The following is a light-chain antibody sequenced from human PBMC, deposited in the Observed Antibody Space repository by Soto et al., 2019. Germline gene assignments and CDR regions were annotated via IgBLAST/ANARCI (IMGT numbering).Light chain of an antibody. V-gene: IGLV4-69*01. J-gene: IGLJ2*01. CDR2: LNSDGSH. CDR3: QTWGTAIHEVV. CDR1: SGHSSYA. Sequence: QPVLTQSPSASASLGASVKLTCTLSSGHSSYAIAWHQQRPEKGPRYLMKLNSDGSHTKGDGIPDRFSGSSSGAERYLTISSLQSEDEADYYCQTWGTAIHEVVFGGGTKLTVL.